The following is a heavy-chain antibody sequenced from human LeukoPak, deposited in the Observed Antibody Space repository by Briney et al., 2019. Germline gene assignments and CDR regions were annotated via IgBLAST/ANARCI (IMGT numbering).Heavy chain of an antibody. J-gene: IGHJ1*01. CDR2: ISGSGGRT. CDR3: AKDYYSSGSCYLEFFQH. V-gene: IGHV3-23*01. CDR1: GFTFSSYA. Sequence: GGSLRLSCVASGFTFSSYAMSWVRQAPGKGLEWVSEISGSGGRTYYADSVKGRFTISRDNSKNTVYLQMNSLRAEDTAVYYCAKDYYSSGSCYLEFFQHWGQGTLVTVSS. D-gene: IGHD3-10*01.